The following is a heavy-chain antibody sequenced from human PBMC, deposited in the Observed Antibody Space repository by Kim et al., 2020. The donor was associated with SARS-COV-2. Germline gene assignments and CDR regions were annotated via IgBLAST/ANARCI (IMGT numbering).Heavy chain of an antibody. J-gene: IGHJ5*02. CDR3: ARWDQLLYGFDP. Sequence: NYTPSLKGRVSMSVDTSKNQFSLKLSSVTAADTAVYYCARWDQLLYGFDPWGQGTLVTVSS. D-gene: IGHD2-2*02. V-gene: IGHV4-59*10.